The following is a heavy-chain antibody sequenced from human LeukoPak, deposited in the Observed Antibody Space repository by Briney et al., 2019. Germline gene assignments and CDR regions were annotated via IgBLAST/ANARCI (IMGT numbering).Heavy chain of an antibody. CDR2: VYYSGST. D-gene: IGHD3-3*01. CDR1: GGSISSNNYY. V-gene: IGHV4-39*07. CDR3: ARDPFITIFGVVIRRDY. J-gene: IGHJ4*02. Sequence: SETLSLTRTVSGGSISSNNYYWGWIRQPPGKGLEWIGNVYYSGSTYYNPSLKSRVTISVDTSKNQFSLKLSSVTAADTAMYYCARDPFITIFGVVIRRDYWGQGTLVTVSS.